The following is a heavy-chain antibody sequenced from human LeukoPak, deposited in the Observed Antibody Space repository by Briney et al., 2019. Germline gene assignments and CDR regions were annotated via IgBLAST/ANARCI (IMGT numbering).Heavy chain of an antibody. CDR3: ARDSCSSTSCSSRAYYFDY. D-gene: IGHD2-2*01. CDR2: INHSGST. Sequence: KPSETLSLTCAVYGGSFSGYYWSWLRQPPGKGLEWIGEINHSGSTNYNPSLKSRVTISVDTSKNQFSLKLSSVTAADTAVYYCARDSCSSTSCSSRAYYFDYWGQGTLVTVSS. J-gene: IGHJ4*02. CDR1: GGSFSGYY. V-gene: IGHV4-34*01.